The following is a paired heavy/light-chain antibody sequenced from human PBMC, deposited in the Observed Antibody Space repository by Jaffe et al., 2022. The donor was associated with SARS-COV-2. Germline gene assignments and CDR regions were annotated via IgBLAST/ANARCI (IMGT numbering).Heavy chain of an antibody. D-gene: IGHD3-9*01. J-gene: IGHJ4*02. CDR3: AKDFYYDISTGYLFDY. Sequence: EVQLVESGGGLVQPGGSLRLSCAASGFTFSNYAMNWVRQAPGKGLEWVSGISGSGGSTYDADSVKGRFTISRDNSKNTLYLEMNTLRAEDTAVYYCAKDFYYDISTGYLFDYWGQGTLVTVSS. V-gene: IGHV3-23*04. CDR2: ISGSGGST. CDR1: GFTFSNYA.
Light chain of an antibody. J-gene: IGKJ5*01. V-gene: IGKV3-11*01. CDR2: DAS. Sequence: EIVLTQSPATLSLSPGERATLSCRASQSVHNYLAWYQQKPGQAPRLLIYDASNRATGIPARFSGSGSGTDFTLTISSLEPEDFAVYYCQQRFNWRGPFGQGTRLEIK. CDR3: QQRFNWRGP. CDR1: QSVHNY.